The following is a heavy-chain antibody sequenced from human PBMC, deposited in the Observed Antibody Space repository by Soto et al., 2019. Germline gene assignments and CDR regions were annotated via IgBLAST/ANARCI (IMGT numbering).Heavy chain of an antibody. CDR3: VRDYAASFGY. Sequence: PGGSLRLSCAASGFSFSSYSMNWFRQAPGKGLEWLSYISNTGNTIYYADSVKGRFTISRDNAKNSLYLQMNSLRAEDTAVYYCVRDYAASFGYWGQGTLVTVSS. V-gene: IGHV3-48*01. CDR2: ISNTGNTI. D-gene: IGHD3-16*01. CDR1: GFSFSSYS. J-gene: IGHJ4*02.